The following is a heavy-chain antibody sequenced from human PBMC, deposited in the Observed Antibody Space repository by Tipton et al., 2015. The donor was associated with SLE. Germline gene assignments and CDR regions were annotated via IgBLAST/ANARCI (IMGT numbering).Heavy chain of an antibody. CDR3: ARGGYFWVFDI. CDR2: ISSSGSTI. D-gene: IGHD5-18*01. J-gene: IGHJ3*02. Sequence: LSLTCAVYGGSFSGYYWSWIRQPPGKGLEWVSYISSSGSTIYYADSVKGRFTISRDNAKNSLYLQMNSLRAEDTAVYYCARGGYFWVFDIWGQGTMVTVSS. CDR1: GGSFSGYY. V-gene: IGHV3-11*01.